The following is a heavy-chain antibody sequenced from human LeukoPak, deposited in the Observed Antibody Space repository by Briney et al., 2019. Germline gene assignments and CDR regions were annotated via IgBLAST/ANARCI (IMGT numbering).Heavy chain of an antibody. CDR1: GGSISSYY. J-gene: IGHJ4*02. D-gene: IGHD2-21*01. CDR2: IYYSGST. Sequence: SETLSLTCTVSGGSISSYYWSWIRQPPGKGLEWIGYIYYSGSTNYKSSLKSRVTISVDTSKNQFSLKLSSVTAADTAVYYCARGVAKGDLFDYWGQGTLVTVSS. CDR3: ARGVAKGDLFDY. V-gene: IGHV4-59*01.